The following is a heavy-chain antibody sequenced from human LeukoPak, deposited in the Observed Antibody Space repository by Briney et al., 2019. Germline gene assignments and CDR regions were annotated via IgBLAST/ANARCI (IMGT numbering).Heavy chain of an antibody. CDR3: ARDAAAGYSLAY. CDR1: GGSISGGKW. D-gene: IGHD6-13*01. CDR2: ISHSGNP. V-gene: IGHV4-4*02. Sequence: SGTLSLTCAVSGGSISGGKWWSWVRQPPGKGLEWIGEISHSGNPNYNPSLKSRLTISVDKAKNQFSLNLNSVTAADTAVYYCARDAAAGYSLAYWGREPWSPSPQ. J-gene: IGHJ4*02.